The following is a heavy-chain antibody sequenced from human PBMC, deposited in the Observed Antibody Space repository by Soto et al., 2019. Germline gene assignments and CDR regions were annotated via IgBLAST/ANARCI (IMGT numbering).Heavy chain of an antibody. CDR1: GFTFSDYY. D-gene: IGHD3-22*01. V-gene: IGHV3-11*01. CDR3: ARDLGYYESSGYFDY. CDR2: IGSSDNII. J-gene: IGHJ4*02. Sequence: GGSLRLSCAAPGFTFSDYYMSWIRQAPGKGLEWVSYIGSSDNIIYYADSVKGRFTISRDNAKNSLYLQMNSLRAEDTAVYYCARDLGYYESSGYFDYWGQGTLVTVSS.